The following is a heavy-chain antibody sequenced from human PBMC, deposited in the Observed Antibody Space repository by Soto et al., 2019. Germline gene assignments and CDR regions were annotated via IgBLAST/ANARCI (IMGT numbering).Heavy chain of an antibody. CDR3: ARWGLEKRNYVWGSYRPHYYYYGMDV. V-gene: IGHV4-34*01. D-gene: IGHD3-16*02. CDR1: AGSFSGYD. Sequence: AETLSLTCAVYAGSFSGYDWSGIRQPPGKGLEWIGEINHSGSTNYNPSLKSRVTISVDTSKTQFSLKRSSVPAAATAVYYCARWGLEKRNYVWGSYRPHYYYYGMDVWGQGTTVTAP. J-gene: IGHJ6*02. CDR2: INHSGST.